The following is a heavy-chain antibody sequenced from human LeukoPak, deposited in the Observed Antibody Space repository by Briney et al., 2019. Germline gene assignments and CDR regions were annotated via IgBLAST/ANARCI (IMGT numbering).Heavy chain of an antibody. Sequence: KSGGSLRLSCAASGFTFSSSAMSWVRQAPGKGLEWVSAISNNGGYTYYADSVRGRFTISRDNSKNTLYLQMNSLRAEDTAVYYCAKDSSYYYDSSGYYWGQGTLVTVSS. J-gene: IGHJ4*02. D-gene: IGHD3-22*01. CDR3: AKDSSYYYDSSGYY. CDR2: ISNNGGYT. CDR1: GFTFSSSA. V-gene: IGHV3-23*01.